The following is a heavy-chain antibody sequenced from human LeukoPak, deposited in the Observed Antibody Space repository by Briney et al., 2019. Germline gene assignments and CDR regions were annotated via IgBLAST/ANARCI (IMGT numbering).Heavy chain of an antibody. Sequence: ASVKVSCKAPGYTFTGYYMHWVRQAPGQGLEWMGWINPNSGGTNYAQKFQGRVTMTRDTSISTAYMELSRLRSDDTAVYYCARDGRYSSSWTEPNYWGQGTLVTVSS. J-gene: IGHJ4*02. CDR2: INPNSGGT. D-gene: IGHD6-13*01. CDR3: ARDGRYSSSWTEPNY. V-gene: IGHV1-2*02. CDR1: GYTFTGYY.